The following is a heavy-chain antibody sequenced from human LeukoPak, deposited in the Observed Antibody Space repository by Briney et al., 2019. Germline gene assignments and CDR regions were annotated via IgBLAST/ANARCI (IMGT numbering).Heavy chain of an antibody. CDR2: ISAYNGNT. CDR1: GYTFTSYG. V-gene: IGHV1-18*01. D-gene: IGHD1-26*01. J-gene: IGHJ4*02. Sequence: ASVKVSCKASGYTFTSYGISWVRQAPGQGLEWMGWISAYNGNTNYAQKLQGRVTMTTDTSTSTAYMELRSLRSDDTAVYYCARDLDARSYQPIDYWGQGTLVTVSS. CDR3: ARDLDARSYQPIDY.